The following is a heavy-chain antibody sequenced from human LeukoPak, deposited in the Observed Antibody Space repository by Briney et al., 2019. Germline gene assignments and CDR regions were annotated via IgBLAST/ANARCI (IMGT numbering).Heavy chain of an antibody. CDR2: IRSKANSYAT. V-gene: IGHV3-73*01. D-gene: IGHD2-2*01. Sequence: GGSLRLSCAASGFTFSGSAMHWVRQASGKGLEWVGRIRSKANSYATAYAASVKGRFTISRDDSKNTAYLQMNSLKTEDTAVYYCTSGRDIVVVPAANRYYYYMDVWGKGTTVTISS. CDR3: TSGRDIVVVPAANRYYYYMDV. CDR1: GFTFSGSA. J-gene: IGHJ6*03.